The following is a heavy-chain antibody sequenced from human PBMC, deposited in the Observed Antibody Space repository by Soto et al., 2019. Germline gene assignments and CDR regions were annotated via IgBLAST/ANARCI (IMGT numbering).Heavy chain of an antibody. CDR1: GGYISKSNYY. CDR2: IYYSGST. D-gene: IGHD3-16*01. CDR3: ASPTLGAFDI. Sequence: SETLSLTCTVSGGYISKSNYYWGWIRQPPGNRLEWIGSIYYSGSTSYNSSLKSRVTISVDTSKNQFSLRLSSVTAADSAVYYWASPTLGAFDIWGQGTKVTVSS. J-gene: IGHJ3*02. V-gene: IGHV4-39*01.